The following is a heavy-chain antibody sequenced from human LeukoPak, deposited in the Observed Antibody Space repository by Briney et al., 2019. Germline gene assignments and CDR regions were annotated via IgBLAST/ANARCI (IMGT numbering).Heavy chain of an antibody. CDR3: ARGPAFIREYSIGYSWFDP. D-gene: IGHD5-18*01. J-gene: IGHJ5*02. V-gene: IGHV4-31*01. Sequence: SQPLPLTCSVSGGPISSRGFYRSWKGQPPGKYKVWSGYIYNSGTTDYNPSLKSEVNISGDAAKNQVSLKLSSVTAADTAVYYCARGPAFIREYSIGYSWFDPWGQGSLVTVAS. CDR2: IYNSGTT. CDR1: GGPISSRGFY.